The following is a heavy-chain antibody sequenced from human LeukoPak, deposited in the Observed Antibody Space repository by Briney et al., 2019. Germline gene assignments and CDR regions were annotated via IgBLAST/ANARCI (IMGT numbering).Heavy chain of an antibody. Sequence: SETLSLTCTVSGGSISSSSYYWGWIRQPPGKGLEWIGSIYYSGSTYYNPSLKSRVTISVDTSKNQFSLKLSSVTAADTAVYYCAREGFGSSRYYGMDVWGQGTTVTVSS. CDR3: AREGFGSSRYYGMDV. CDR2: IYYSGST. J-gene: IGHJ6*02. CDR1: GGSISSSSYY. D-gene: IGHD6-13*01. V-gene: IGHV4-39*07.